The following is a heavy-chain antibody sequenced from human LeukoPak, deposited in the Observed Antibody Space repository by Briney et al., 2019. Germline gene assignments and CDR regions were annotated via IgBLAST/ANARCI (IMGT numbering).Heavy chain of an antibody. CDR2: INPSGGST. CDR3: ARGRRWLQSINFDY. D-gene: IGHD5-24*01. V-gene: IGHV1-46*01. Sequence: QXXXWXXIINPSGGSTSYAQKFQGRVTMTRDTSTSTVYMELSSLRSEDTAVYYCARGRRWLQSINFDYWGQGTLVTVSS. J-gene: IGHJ4*02.